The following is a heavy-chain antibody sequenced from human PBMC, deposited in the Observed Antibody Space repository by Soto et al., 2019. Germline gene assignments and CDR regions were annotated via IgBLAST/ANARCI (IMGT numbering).Heavy chain of an antibody. CDR1: GYSFTYYW. D-gene: IGHD3-16*01. CDR2: IYPGDSNT. J-gene: IGHJ4*02. Sequence: GESLKISGKGSGYSFTYYWIGWVRQMPGKGLEWMGIIYPGDSNTRYSPSLQGQVTISADKSISTAYLQWSSLKASDTAMYYCARHYDSAGHYGPDYWGQGTLVTVSS. V-gene: IGHV5-51*01. CDR3: ARHYDSAGHYGPDY.